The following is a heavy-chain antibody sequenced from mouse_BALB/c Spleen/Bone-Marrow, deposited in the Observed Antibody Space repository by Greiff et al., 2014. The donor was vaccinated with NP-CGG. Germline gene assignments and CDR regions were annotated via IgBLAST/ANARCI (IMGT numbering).Heavy chain of an antibody. D-gene: IGHD1-1*01. V-gene: IGHV1-52*01. J-gene: IGHJ2*01. CDR1: GYTFTSYW. CDR3: ATSYVVCYVDY. Sequence: QVQLQQSGAELVRPGASVKLSCKASGYTFTSYWMNLVKQRPEQGLEWIGRTDPYDSETHYNQKFKDKAILTVDKSSSTAYMQLSGLTAEDSAVCYCATSYVVCYVDYWGQGTTLTVSS. CDR2: TDPYDSET.